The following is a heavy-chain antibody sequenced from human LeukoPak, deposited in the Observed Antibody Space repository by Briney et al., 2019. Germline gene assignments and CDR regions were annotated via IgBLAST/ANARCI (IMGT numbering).Heavy chain of an antibody. V-gene: IGHV3-9*01. CDR1: GFTFDDYA. CDR3: AKAQQLVLRYFDY. CDR2: ISWNSGSI. D-gene: IGHD6-13*01. Sequence: GGSLRPSCVASGFTFDDYAMHWVRQAPGKGLEWVSGISWNSGSIGYADSVKGRFTISRDNAKNTLYLQMNSLRAEDTAVYYCAKAQQLVLRYFDYWGQGTLVTVSS. J-gene: IGHJ4*02.